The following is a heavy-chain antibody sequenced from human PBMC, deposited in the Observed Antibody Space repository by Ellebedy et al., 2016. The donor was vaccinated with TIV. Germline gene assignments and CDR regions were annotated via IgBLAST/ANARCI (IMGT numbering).Heavy chain of an antibody. CDR1: GFTFRSHW. CDR3: ATGGYYYIMDV. J-gene: IGHJ6*03. Sequence: GESLKISXAASGFTFRSHWMSWIRQAPGKGLEWVATIKQDGSEKYYLDSVKGRFTISRDNAKNSLYLQMNSLRSDDAAVYYCATGGYYYIMDVWGKGTAVSVSS. CDR2: IKQDGSEK. V-gene: IGHV3-7*01.